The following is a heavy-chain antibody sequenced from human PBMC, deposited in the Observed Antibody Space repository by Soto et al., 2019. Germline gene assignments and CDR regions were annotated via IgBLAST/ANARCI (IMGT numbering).Heavy chain of an antibody. Sequence: QVQLQQWGAGLLKPSETLSLTCAVYGGSFSGYYWNWIRQSPGKGLEWIGEIHHSGSTNYNPSLKCRVTISVDTSKNQFSLKLTSVTAADTAVYYCASGVASLSGWFDPWGQGTLVTVSS. CDR3: ASGVASLSGWFDP. J-gene: IGHJ5*02. V-gene: IGHV4-34*01. CDR2: IHHSGST. CDR1: GGSFSGYY. D-gene: IGHD5-12*01.